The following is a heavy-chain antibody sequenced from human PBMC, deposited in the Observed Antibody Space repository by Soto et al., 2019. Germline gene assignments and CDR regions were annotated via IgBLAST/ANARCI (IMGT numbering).Heavy chain of an antibody. D-gene: IGHD5-18*01. J-gene: IGHJ4*02. V-gene: IGHV3-53*01. Sequence: GGSLRLSCAASGFTVSSNYMSWVRQAPGKGLEWVSVIYSGGSTYYADSVKGRFTISRDNSKNTLYLQMNSLRAEDTAVYYCATTRGYSYGDFDYWGQGTLVTVSS. CDR1: GFTVSSNY. CDR3: ATTRGYSYGDFDY. CDR2: IYSGGST.